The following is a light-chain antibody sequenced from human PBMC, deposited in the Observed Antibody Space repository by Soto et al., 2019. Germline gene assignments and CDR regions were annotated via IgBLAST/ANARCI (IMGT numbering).Light chain of an antibody. CDR3: QSYDSSLSGSEV. CDR1: SSNIGAGHD. J-gene: IGLJ1*01. V-gene: IGLV1-40*01. Sequence: QSVLKQPPSVSGAPGQRVTISCTGSSSNIGAGHDVHWYQHLPGTAPKLLIYGNSNRPSGVPDRFSGSKSGTSASLAITGLQAEDEADYYCQSYDSSLSGSEVFGTGTKVTVL. CDR2: GNS.